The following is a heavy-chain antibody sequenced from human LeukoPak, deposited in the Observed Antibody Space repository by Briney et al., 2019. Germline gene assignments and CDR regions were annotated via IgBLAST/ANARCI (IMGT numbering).Heavy chain of an antibody. Sequence: SSETLSLTCTVSGGSISSSSYSWGWIRQPPGKGLEWIGSIYYSGSTYFNPSLKSRVTISVDTSKNQFSLKLSSVTAADTAVYYCARAPQLGYEGTDDAFDIWGQGTMVTVSS. J-gene: IGHJ3*02. CDR2: IYYSGST. D-gene: IGHD5-24*01. CDR3: ARAPQLGYEGTDDAFDI. V-gene: IGHV4-39*07. CDR1: GGSISSSSYS.